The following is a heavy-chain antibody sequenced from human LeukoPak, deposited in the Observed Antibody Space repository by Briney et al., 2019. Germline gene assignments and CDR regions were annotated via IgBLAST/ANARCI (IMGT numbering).Heavy chain of an antibody. CDR2: INHSGST. J-gene: IGHJ5*02. CDR3: AIHIVVVPAAKKKNWFDP. V-gene: IGHV4-34*01. Sequence: SETLSLTCAAYGGSFSGYYWSWIRQPPGKGLEWIGEINHSGSTNYNPSLKSRVTIPVDTSKNQFSLKLSSVTAADTAVYYCAIHIVVVPAAKKKNWFDPWGQGTLVTVSS. CDR1: GGSFSGYY. D-gene: IGHD2-2*01.